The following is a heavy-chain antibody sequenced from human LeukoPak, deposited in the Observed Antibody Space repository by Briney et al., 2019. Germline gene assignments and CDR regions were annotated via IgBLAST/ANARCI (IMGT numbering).Heavy chain of an antibody. D-gene: IGHD2-21*02. CDR3: AKGTATYYSDY. J-gene: IGHJ4*02. CDR2: ISGSGGST. Sequence: SCKASGGTFSSYTISWVRQAPGKGLEWVSAISGSGGSTYYADSVKGRFTISRDNSKNTLYLQMNSLRAEDTAVYYCAKGTATYYSDYWGQGTLVTVSS. CDR1: GGTFSSYT. V-gene: IGHV3-23*01.